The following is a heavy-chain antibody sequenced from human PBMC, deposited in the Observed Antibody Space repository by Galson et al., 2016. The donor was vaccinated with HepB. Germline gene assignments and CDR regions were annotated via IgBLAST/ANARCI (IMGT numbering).Heavy chain of an antibody. CDR1: GFPTFKNFA. D-gene: IGHD3-3*01. CDR2: VLNSGEK. J-gene: IGHJ6*02. V-gene: IGHV3-23*01. CDR3: AKMEGWLLESYGMDY. Sequence: SLRLSCAASGFPTFKNFAMSWVRQAPGKGLEWVSGVLNSGEKYYTDSVKGRFTISRDNSKNTLYLQMNSLRAEDTALYYCAKMEGWLLESYGMDYWGRGTTVTVSS.